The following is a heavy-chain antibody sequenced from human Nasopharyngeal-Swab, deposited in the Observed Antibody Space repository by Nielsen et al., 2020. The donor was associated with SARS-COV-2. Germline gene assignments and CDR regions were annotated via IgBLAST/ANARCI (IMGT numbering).Heavy chain of an antibody. CDR1: GGSFSGYY. J-gene: IGHJ4*02. V-gene: IGHV4-34*01. D-gene: IGHD3-3*01. CDR3: ARGSKSGITIFGVVIIPTSFDY. Sequence: SETLSLTCAVYGGSFSGYYWSWIRQPPGKGLEWIGEINHSGSTNYNPSLKSRVTISVDTSKNQFPLKLSSVTAADTAVYYCARGSKSGITIFGVVIIPTSFDYWGQGTLVTVSS. CDR2: INHSGST.